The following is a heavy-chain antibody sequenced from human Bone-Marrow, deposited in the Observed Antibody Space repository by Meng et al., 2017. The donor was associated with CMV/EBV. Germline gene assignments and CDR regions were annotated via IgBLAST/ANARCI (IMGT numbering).Heavy chain of an antibody. D-gene: IGHD4-17*01. CDR1: GGSFSGYY. CDR2: INHSGST. CDR3: ARSPVTTPTYDY. V-gene: IGHV4-34*01. J-gene: IGHJ4*02. Sequence: SQTLSLTCAVYGGSFSGYYWSWIRQPPGKGLEWIGEINHSGSTNYNPSLKSRVTISVDTSKNQFSLKLSSVTAADTAVYYCARSPVTTPTYDYWGQGTLVTVSS.